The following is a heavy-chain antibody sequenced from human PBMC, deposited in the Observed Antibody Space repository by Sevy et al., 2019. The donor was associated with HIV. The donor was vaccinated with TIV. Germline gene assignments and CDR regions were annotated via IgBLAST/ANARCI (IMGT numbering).Heavy chain of an antibody. D-gene: IGHD3-3*01. CDR3: TTDPYYDFWSGYYRMYYYYGMDV. Sequence: GGSLRLSCAASGFTFSNAWMSWVRQAPGKGLEWVGRIKSKTDGGTTDYAAPLKGRFTISRDDSKNTLYLQMNSLKTEDTAVYYCTTDPYYDFWSGYYRMYYYYGMDVWGQGTTVTVSS. CDR2: IKSKTDGGTT. CDR1: GFTFSNAW. J-gene: IGHJ6*02. V-gene: IGHV3-15*01.